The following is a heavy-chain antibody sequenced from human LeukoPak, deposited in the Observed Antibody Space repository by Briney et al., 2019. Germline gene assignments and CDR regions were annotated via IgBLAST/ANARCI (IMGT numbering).Heavy chain of an antibody. D-gene: IGHD6-19*01. CDR1: GFSFSNWA. Sequence: GGSLRLSCAASGFSFSNWAMSWVRQAPGKGLEWVSGFTRNDETTSYADSVKGRFTMSRENAKNSLHLQMNSLRAGDTAVYYCARAVAGTHWLDPWGQGTLVTVSS. J-gene: IGHJ5*02. CDR2: FTRNDETT. CDR3: ARAVAGTHWLDP. V-gene: IGHV3-23*01.